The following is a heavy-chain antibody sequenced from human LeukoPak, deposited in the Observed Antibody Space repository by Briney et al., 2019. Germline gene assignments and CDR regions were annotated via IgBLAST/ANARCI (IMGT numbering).Heavy chain of an antibody. CDR2: INPNSGGT. J-gene: IGHJ6*03. CDR1: GYTFTDYF. CDR3: ARGGLPIYYYYMDV. Sequence: ASVKVSCKASGYTFTDYFSHWVRQAPGQGLEWMGWINPNSGGTNYAQKFQGRVTMTRDTSISTAYMDLSRLRSDDTAVYFCARGGLPIYYYYMDVWGKGTTVTVSS. V-gene: IGHV1-2*02. D-gene: IGHD4-11*01.